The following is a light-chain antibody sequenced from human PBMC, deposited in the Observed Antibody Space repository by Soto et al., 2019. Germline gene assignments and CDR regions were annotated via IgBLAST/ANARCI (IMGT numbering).Light chain of an antibody. CDR2: EVS. CDR3: ISFTPSTTTHWV. J-gene: IGLJ3*02. CDR1: SGDVGGYYY. Sequence: QSALTQPASVSGSPGQSITISCTGTSGDVGGYYYVSWYQQLPGKAPKLMISEVSNRPSGVSNRFSGFKSGSTASLTISELQPDDEADYYCISFTPSTTTHWVFGGGTKLTVL. V-gene: IGLV2-14*01.